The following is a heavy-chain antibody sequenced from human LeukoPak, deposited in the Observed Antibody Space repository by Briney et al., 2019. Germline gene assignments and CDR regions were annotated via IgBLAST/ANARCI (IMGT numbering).Heavy chain of an antibody. Sequence: AGGSLRLSCGASGFTFGNYAISWGRQAPGKGLEWVSGITNGGGNTNYADSVKVRFTISRDNAKNTLYLQMDSLRAEDTAIYYCAKGATSAYFSPLDSWGQGTLVTVSS. V-gene: IGHV3-23*01. CDR3: AKGATSAYFSPLDS. CDR2: ITNGGGNT. D-gene: IGHD3-22*01. CDR1: GFTFGNYA. J-gene: IGHJ4*02.